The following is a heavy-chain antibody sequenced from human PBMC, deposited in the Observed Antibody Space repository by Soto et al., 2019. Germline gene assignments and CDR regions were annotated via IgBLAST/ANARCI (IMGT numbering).Heavy chain of an antibody. Sequence: SETLSLTCTVSGGSISSGDYYWSWIRQPPGKGLEWIGYIYYSGSTYYNPSLKSRVTISVDTSKNQFSLKLSSVTAADTAVYYCARDPTFYCSSTSCYTGYFDYWGQGTLVTVSS. CDR3: ARDPTFYCSSTSCYTGYFDY. D-gene: IGHD2-2*02. CDR1: GGSISSGDYY. J-gene: IGHJ4*02. V-gene: IGHV4-30-4*01. CDR2: IYYSGST.